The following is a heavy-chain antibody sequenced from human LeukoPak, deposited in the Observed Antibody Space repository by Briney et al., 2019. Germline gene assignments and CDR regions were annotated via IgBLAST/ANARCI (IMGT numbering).Heavy chain of an antibody. V-gene: IGHV3-33*01. J-gene: IGHJ4*02. D-gene: IGHD2-15*01. CDR3: ASGYCSGGSCYSMDY. Sequence: GGPLRLSCAASGFSFSSYGMHWVRQAPGKGLEWVAVIWYDGSKKYYADSVKGRFIISRDNSRNTLYLQMNSLRVEDTTVYYCASGYCSGGSCYSMDYWGQGTLVTVSS. CDR1: GFSFSSYG. CDR2: IWYDGSKK.